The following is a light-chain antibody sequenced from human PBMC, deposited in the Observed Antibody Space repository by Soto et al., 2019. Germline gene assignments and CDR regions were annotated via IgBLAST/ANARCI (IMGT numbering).Light chain of an antibody. CDR1: QSVSSN. CDR3: QQYNNWPLP. CDR2: GAS. V-gene: IGKV3-15*01. J-gene: IGKJ4*01. Sequence: EIVMTQSPATLSVSPGERATLSCRASQSVSSNLAWYQQKPGQAPRLLIYGASTRATGIPARFSGSGSGTEFTLTISSLQSEYFAVYYCQQYNNWPLPFCGGTKV.